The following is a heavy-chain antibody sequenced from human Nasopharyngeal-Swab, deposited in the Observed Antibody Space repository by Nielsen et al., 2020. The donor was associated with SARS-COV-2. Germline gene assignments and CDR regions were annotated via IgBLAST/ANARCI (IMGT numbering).Heavy chain of an antibody. D-gene: IGHD3-3*01. J-gene: IGHJ4*02. V-gene: IGHV1-18*01. CDR1: GDTLSKYG. Sequence: ASVKVSCKASGDTLSKYGISWVRQAPGQGLEWMGWVSGYNDNTDYAQTFQARVTMTRDASTSTVYMELRSLRSDDTAVYYCAREFWSGEYPAGASSLDYWGQGTPVTVSS. CDR2: VSGYNDNT. CDR3: AREFWSGEYPAGASSLDY.